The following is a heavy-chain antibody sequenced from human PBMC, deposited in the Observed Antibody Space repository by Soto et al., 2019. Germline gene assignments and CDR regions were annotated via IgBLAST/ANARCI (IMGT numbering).Heavy chain of an antibody. CDR2: LHYSGSI. J-gene: IGHJ5*02. CDR1: GASVSSTSYY. Sequence: QLQLQESGPGLVKPSETLSLTCSVSGASVSSTSYYWGWIRQPPGMGLQWSGSLHYSGSIDSSPSLKGRVSMSLDTSKNQVSLRLSSVTAADTAVYYCGRHSHMLNNWFDPWGQGTLVTVSS. V-gene: IGHV4-39*01. CDR3: GRHSHMLNNWFDP. D-gene: IGHD3-10*02.